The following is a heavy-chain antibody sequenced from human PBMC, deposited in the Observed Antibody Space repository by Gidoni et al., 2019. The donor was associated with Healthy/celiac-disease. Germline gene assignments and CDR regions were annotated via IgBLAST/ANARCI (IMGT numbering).Heavy chain of an antibody. J-gene: IGHJ6*02. CDR3: ARIEEDMVRGAGYYYYGMDV. D-gene: IGHD3-10*01. CDR1: GFSLSNAKRG. V-gene: IGHV2-26*01. Sequence: QVTLKESGPVLVKPTETLTLTCTASGFSLSNAKRGESWIRQPPGKALEWLAHIFSNDEKSYSTSLKSRLTISKDTSKSQVVLTMTNMDPVDTATYYCARIEEDMVRGAGYYYYGMDVWGQGTTVTVSS. CDR2: IFSNDEK.